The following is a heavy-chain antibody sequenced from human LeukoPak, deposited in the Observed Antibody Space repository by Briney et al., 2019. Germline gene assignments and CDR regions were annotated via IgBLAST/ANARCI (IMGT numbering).Heavy chain of an antibody. Sequence: GGSLRLSCAASGFTFSSYGMHWVRQAPGKGLEWVAVISYDGSNKYYADSVKGQFTISRDNSKNTLYLQMNSLRAEDTAVYYCAKDFPIPYWGQGTLVTVSS. CDR2: ISYDGSNK. CDR3: AKDFPIPY. J-gene: IGHJ4*02. CDR1: GFTFSSYG. V-gene: IGHV3-30*18.